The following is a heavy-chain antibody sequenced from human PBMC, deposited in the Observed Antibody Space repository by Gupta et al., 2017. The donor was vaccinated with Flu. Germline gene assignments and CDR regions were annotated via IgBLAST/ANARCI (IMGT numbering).Heavy chain of an antibody. D-gene: IGHD6-13*01. V-gene: IGHV3-23*01. Sequence: EVQLLESGGGLLQPGGSLRLSCAASGFTFSSFAMSWVRQAPGKGLEWVSASSGSGGSTYYADSVKGRFTISRDNSKNTLFLQMDSLRAEDTAIYYCALARAQGIAAAAHYWGQGTLVTVSS. CDR2: SSGSGGST. CDR3: ALARAQGIAAAAHY. CDR1: GFTFSSFA. J-gene: IGHJ4*02.